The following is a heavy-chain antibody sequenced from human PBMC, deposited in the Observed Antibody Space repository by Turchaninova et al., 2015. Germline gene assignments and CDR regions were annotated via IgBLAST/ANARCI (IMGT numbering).Heavy chain of an antibody. CDR1: GGTFSSYA. V-gene: IGHV1-69*01. D-gene: IGHD3-3*01. J-gene: IGHJ4*02. CDR2: VIPIFGTA. Sequence: QVQLVQSGAEVKKPGSSVKVSCTASGGTFSSYAISWVRQAPGQGLAWMGGVIPIFGTANYEQELQGRVTVTADEATGTAYMELSSLRSEDTAVYYCAREQLRFLEHRRGGWFDYGGQGTLVTVSS. CDR3: AREQLRFLEHRRGGWFDY.